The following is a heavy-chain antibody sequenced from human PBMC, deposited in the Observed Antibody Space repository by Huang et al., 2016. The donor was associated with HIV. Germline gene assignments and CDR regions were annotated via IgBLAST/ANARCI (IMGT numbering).Heavy chain of an antibody. J-gene: IGHJ5*02. Sequence: QVRLQESGPGLVKPSETLYLSCTVSGDSVSSHYWGWIRHPPGKGLAWNGTVYDSGTTKDNPRRKSRSTISVDTAKNGFSLNITSVSAADTAMYFCVRDQGRLAVGGIDNGFDPWGQGALVTVSS. CDR3: VRDQGRLAVGGIDNGFDP. D-gene: IGHD6-19*01. CDR2: VYDSGTT. V-gene: IGHV4-59*02. CDR1: GDSVSSHY.